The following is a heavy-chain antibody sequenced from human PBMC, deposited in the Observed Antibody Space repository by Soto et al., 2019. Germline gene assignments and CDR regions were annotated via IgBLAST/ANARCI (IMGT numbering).Heavy chain of an antibody. CDR2: INAGNGNT. CDR3: ARDRDFYYDSSGSPDY. J-gene: IGHJ4*02. CDR1: GYTFTTYA. D-gene: IGHD3-22*01. V-gene: IGHV1-3*01. Sequence: ASVKVSCKASGYTFTTYAMHWVRQAPGQRLEWMGWINAGNGNTKYSQKFQGRVTITADKSTSTAYMELSSLRSEDTAVYYCARDRDFYYDSSGSPDYWGQGTLVTVSS.